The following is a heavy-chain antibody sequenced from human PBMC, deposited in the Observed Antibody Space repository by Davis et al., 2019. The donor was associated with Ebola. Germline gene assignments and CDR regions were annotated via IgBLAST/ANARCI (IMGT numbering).Heavy chain of an antibody. J-gene: IGHJ3*02. CDR2: TYYNSKWYH. CDR1: GDSVSIKSAG. Sequence: HSQTLSLTCAISGDSVSIKSAGWNWIRQSPSRGLEWLGRTYYNSKWYHDYAVSVKSRISINADTSKNQFSLQLNSVTPEDTAVYYCVRGFLYVIWGQGTMVTVSS. CDR3: VRGFLYVI. D-gene: IGHD3-3*01. V-gene: IGHV6-1*01.